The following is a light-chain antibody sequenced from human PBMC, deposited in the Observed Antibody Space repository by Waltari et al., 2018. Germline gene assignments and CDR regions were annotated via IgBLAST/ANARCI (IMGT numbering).Light chain of an antibody. Sequence: EIVMTQSQATLSLSPGDRATLSCRASQYVSSNLAWYQQKPGQAPRLLIYGASTRATGIPCRFSGSGSGTEFTLSISGLQSEDFALYYCQQYNAWPRTFGQGTKVEIK. CDR2: GAS. CDR1: QYVSSN. V-gene: IGKV3-15*01. J-gene: IGKJ1*01. CDR3: QQYNAWPRT.